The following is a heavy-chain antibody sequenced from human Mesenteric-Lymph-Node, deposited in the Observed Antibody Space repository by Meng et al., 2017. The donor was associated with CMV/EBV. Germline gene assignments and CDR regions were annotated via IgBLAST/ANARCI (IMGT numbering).Heavy chain of an antibody. V-gene: IGHV3-30-3*01. CDR2: ISYDGSNK. J-gene: IGHJ6*02. D-gene: IGHD3-3*01. Sequence: GGSLRLSCAASGFTFSSYAMHWVRQAPGKGLEWVAVISYDGSNKYYADSVKGRFTISRDNSKNTLYLQMNSLRAEDTAVYYCAKDTTYYDFWSGSQPRFDMDVWGQGTTVTVSS. CDR1: GFTFSSYA. CDR3: AKDTTYYDFWSGSQPRFDMDV.